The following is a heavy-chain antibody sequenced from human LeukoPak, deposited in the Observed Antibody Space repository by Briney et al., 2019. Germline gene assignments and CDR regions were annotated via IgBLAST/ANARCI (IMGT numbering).Heavy chain of an antibody. Sequence: GGSLRLSCVVSGVTFSSHWMSWVRQAPGKGLEWVANIKQDGSERYYADSVKGRFTISRDNAKNSVFLQMNSLRAEDTAVYYCARDPNLYSGTYDTYWGQGTLVTVSS. CDR2: IKQDGSER. CDR1: GVTFSSHW. J-gene: IGHJ4*02. CDR3: ARDPNLYSGTYDTY. D-gene: IGHD1-26*01. V-gene: IGHV3-7*03.